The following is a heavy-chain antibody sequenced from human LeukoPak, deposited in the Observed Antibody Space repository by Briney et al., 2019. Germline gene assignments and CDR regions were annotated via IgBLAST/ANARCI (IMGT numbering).Heavy chain of an antibody. CDR1: GFTFDDYA. CDR2: ISWNSGSI. CDR3: AKDITTVTTGGTFDY. J-gene: IGHJ4*02. Sequence: GGSLRLSCAASGFTFDDYAMHWVRQAPGKGLEWVSGISWNSGSIGYADSVKGRFTISRDNAKNSLYLQMNSLRAEDTALYYCAKDITTVTTGGTFDYWGQGTLVTVSS. D-gene: IGHD4-17*01. V-gene: IGHV3-9*01.